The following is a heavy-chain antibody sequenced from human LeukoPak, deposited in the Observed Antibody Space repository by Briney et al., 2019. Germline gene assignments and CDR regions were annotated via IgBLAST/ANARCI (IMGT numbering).Heavy chain of an antibody. J-gene: IGHJ4*02. Sequence: PSETLSLTCTVSGGSISSYYWSWIRQPPGKGLEWIGYIYYSGSNNYNPSLKSRVTISVDTSKNQFSLKLSSVTAADTAVYYCARSDYYDSSGSLWGQGTLVTVSS. CDR2: IYYSGSN. CDR1: GGSISSYY. CDR3: ARSDYYDSSGSL. D-gene: IGHD3-22*01. V-gene: IGHV4-59*01.